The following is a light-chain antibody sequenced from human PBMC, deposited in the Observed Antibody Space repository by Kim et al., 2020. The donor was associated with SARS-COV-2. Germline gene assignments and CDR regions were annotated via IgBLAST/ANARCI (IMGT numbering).Light chain of an antibody. CDR2: AAS. CDR1: QGISNY. CDR3: LQHNSYPSFT. Sequence: SVGDRVTITCRASQGISNYLAWFQQKPGKVPKRLMYAASSLQSGVPSRFSGSGPGTEFTLTISSLQPEDFTTYYCLQHNSYPSFTFGPGTKVDIK. J-gene: IGKJ3*01. V-gene: IGKV1-17*03.